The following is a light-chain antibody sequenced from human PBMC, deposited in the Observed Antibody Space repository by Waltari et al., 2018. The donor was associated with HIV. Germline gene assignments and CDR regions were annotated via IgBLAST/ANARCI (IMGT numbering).Light chain of an antibody. Sequence: QSALTQPASVSGSLGQSITISCLGTSSDVGGYHYVSWYQQHPAKAPKFILYDVSNRPSGVSNGVSGSKAVNTAARTISGRHAEDEADYYCSSYTSSNPRPYGFGTGTKVTVL. CDR2: DVS. V-gene: IGLV2-14*03. CDR1: SSDVGGYHY. J-gene: IGLJ1*01. CDR3: SSYTSSNPRPYG.